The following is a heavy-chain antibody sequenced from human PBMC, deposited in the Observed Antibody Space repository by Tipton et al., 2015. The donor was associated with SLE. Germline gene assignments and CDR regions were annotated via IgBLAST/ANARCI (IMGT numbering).Heavy chain of an antibody. CDR1: GGSFSNYY. V-gene: IGHV4-34*01. CDR2: INHSGST. CDR3: ARDETVTRPFDY. Sequence: TLSLTCAVYGGSFSNYYWSWIRQPPGKGLEWIGEINHSGSTNYNPSLKSRVTISVDTSKNQFSLKLSSVTAADTAVYYCARDETVTRPFDYWGQGTLVTVSS. D-gene: IGHD4-17*01. J-gene: IGHJ4*02.